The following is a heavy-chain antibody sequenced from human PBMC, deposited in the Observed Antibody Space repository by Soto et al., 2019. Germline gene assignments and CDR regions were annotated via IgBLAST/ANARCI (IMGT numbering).Heavy chain of an antibody. CDR1: GYTFTSYG. V-gene: IGHV1-18*04. D-gene: IGHD4-17*01. CDR2: ISAYNGNT. Sequence: ASVKVSCKASGYTFTSYGISWVRQAPGQGLEWVGRISAYNGNTNYAQKLQGRVTRTKDTSTSTAYMELRSLRSDDTAVYYCARHYGDNYYYYGMDVWGQGTTVTVS. J-gene: IGHJ6*02. CDR3: ARHYGDNYYYYGMDV.